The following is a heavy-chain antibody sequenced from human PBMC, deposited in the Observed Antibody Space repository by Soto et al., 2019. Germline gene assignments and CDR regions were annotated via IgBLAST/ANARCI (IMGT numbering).Heavy chain of an antibody. CDR2: ISGIRDYI. CDR1: GFTFSYYA. V-gene: IGHV3-21*06. J-gene: IGHJ4*02. Sequence: GGSLRLSCAACGFTFSYYALHWVRRAPGKGLEWVSSISGIRDYIRYADSVKGRFTISRDNAKTSLFLQMDSLTAEDTAVYYCAREGVHKYNEYYFDDWGQGTLVTVSS. D-gene: IGHD1-1*01. CDR3: AREGVHKYNEYYFDD.